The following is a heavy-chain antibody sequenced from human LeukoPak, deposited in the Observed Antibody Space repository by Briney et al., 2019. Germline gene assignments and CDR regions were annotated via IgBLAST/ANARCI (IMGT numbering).Heavy chain of an antibody. Sequence: ASVKVSCKASGYTSTGYYMHWVRQAPGQGLEWMGWINPNSGGTNYAQKFQGGVTMTRDTSISTAYMELSRLRSDDTAVYYCARDGDCGGDCYSAYWGQGTLVTVSS. V-gene: IGHV1-2*02. CDR1: GYTSTGYY. CDR3: ARDGDCGGDCYSAY. J-gene: IGHJ4*02. D-gene: IGHD2-21*02. CDR2: INPNSGGT.